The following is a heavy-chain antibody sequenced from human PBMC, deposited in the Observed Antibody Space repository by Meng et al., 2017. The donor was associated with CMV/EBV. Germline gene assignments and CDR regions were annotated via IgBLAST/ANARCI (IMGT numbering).Heavy chain of an antibody. CDR3: ARDALYSSSWYYYYYGMDV. CDR2: IIPILGIA. J-gene: IGHJ6*02. V-gene: IGHV1-69*04. CDR1: GGTFSSYT. Sequence: SVKVSCKASGGTFSSYTISWVRQAPGQGLEWMGRIIPILGIANYAQKFQGRVTITADKSTSTAYMELRSLRSDDTAVYYCARDALYSSSWYYYYYGMDVWGQGTTVTVSS. D-gene: IGHD6-13*01.